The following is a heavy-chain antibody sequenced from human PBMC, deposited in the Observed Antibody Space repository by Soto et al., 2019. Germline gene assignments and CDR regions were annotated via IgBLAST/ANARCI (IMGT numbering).Heavy chain of an antibody. CDR1: GFTFSSSA. J-gene: IGHJ5*02. CDR3: ARDRGPLLRAGDWFDP. D-gene: IGHD2-21*01. V-gene: IGHV3-23*01. CDR2: ISGSGATT. Sequence: GESLKISCAGSGFTFSSSAMSWVRQAPGKGLEWVSAISGSGATTYYADSVKGRFTISRDNSKNTLFLQMNSLSAEDTAVYWCARDRGPLLRAGDWFDPWGQGTLVTVSS.